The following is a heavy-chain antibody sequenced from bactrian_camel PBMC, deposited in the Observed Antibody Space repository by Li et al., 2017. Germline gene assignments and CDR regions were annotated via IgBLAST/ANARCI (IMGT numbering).Heavy chain of an antibody. J-gene: IGHJ4*01. V-gene: IGHV3S1*01. D-gene: IGHD2*01. CDR2: VPTAGGPT. CDR1: GYTTDVGC. Sequence: QVQLVESGGGSVQAGESLRLSCVASGYTTDVGCMGWFRQAPGKEREGVAFVPTAGGPTFYADSVKGRFTISRDNAKDTLYLQMNSLKPEDTAVYYCAAEPYCSGGYTMGQGTQVTVS.